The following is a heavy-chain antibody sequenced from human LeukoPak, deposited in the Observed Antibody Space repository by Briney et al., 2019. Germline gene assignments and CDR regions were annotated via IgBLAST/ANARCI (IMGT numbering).Heavy chain of an antibody. CDR1: GFTFSSYA. CDR3: ARERPGGYPFEWGSPM. CDR2: ISGSGGST. J-gene: IGHJ4*02. Sequence: GGSLRLSCAASGFTFSSYAMSWVRQAPGKGLEWVSAISGSGGSTYYADSVKGRFTISRDNSKNTLYLQMNSLRAEDTAVYYCARERPGGYPFEWGSPMWGQGTLVAVSS. V-gene: IGHV3-23*01. D-gene: IGHD3-9*01.